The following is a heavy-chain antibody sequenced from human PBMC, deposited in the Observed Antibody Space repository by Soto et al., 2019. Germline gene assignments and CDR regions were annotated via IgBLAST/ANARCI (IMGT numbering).Heavy chain of an antibody. V-gene: IGHV1-69*02. Sequence: QVQLVQSGAEVKKPGSSVKVSCKASGGTFSSYTISWVRQAPGQGLEWMGRIIPILGIANYAQKFQGRVTMNADKTTRTVYMELSSLRYEDTAVYYCARLSCSRAAADHPYCNYWGQGTLVTVSS. D-gene: IGHD6-13*01. J-gene: IGHJ4*02. CDR3: ARLSCSRAAADHPYCNY. CDR2: IIPILGIA. CDR1: GGTFSSYT.